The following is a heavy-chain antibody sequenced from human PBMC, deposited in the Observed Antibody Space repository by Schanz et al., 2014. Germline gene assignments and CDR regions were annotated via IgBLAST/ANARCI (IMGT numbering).Heavy chain of an antibody. V-gene: IGHV7-4-1*02. CDR2: INPTTGNP. Sequence: QLVQSGSEFRKPGASVKVSCKASGYIFSSYAIHWVRQAPGQGLEWMGWINPTTGNPGYAQGFTGRFVFSFDTSARTDDVQISGIKAEATAVYYCARARYDLDVWGQGTTVTVS. CDR3: ARARYDLDV. CDR1: GYIFSSYA. J-gene: IGHJ6*02.